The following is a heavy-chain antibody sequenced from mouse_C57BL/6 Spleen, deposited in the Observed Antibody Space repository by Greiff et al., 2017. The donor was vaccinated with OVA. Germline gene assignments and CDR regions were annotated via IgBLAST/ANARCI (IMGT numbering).Heavy chain of an antibody. D-gene: IGHD2-3*01. J-gene: IGHJ3*01. V-gene: IGHV1-54*01. Sequence: QVQLQQSGAELVRPGTSVKVSCKASGYAFTNYLIEWVQQRPGQGLEWIGVINPGSGGTNYNEKFKGKATLTADKSSSTAYLQLSSLTSEDSAVYFCARGDGYYVGFAYWGHGTLVTVSA. CDR2: INPGSGGT. CDR1: GYAFTNYL. CDR3: ARGDGYYVGFAY.